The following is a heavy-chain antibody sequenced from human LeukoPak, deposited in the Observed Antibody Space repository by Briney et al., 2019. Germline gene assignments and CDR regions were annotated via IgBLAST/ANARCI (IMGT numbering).Heavy chain of an antibody. D-gene: IGHD3-22*01. Sequence: RGTLRLSRAASGFTFCTYGMSWVGQAPGKGLEGVSAISGSGGSTYSADSVKGRVTFSRENSQHTLCLQVNSLKTEATAVYYCTALWGMYYYDSSANTGFDYWGQGTLVTVSS. CDR1: GFTFCTYG. V-gene: IGHV3-23*01. CDR3: TALWGMYYYDSSANTGFDY. CDR2: ISGSGGST. J-gene: IGHJ4*02.